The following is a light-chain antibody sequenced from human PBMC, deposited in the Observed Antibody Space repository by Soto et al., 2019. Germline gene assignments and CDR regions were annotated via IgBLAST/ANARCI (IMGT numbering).Light chain of an antibody. J-gene: IGLJ1*01. V-gene: IGLV2-8*01. CDR1: SSDVGFYNF. CDR3: ASYVGTRLFV. Sequence: QSVLTQPPSASGSPGQSLTISCTGTSSDVGFYNFVSWYQQRPGKAPKLVIYEVTKRPPGVPDRFSGSKSGSTASLTVSGLQADDEADYYCASYVGTRLFVFGSGTKVTVL. CDR2: EVT.